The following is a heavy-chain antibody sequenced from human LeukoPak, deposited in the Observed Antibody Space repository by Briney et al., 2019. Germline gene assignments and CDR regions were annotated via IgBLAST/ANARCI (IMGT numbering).Heavy chain of an antibody. CDR3: PKYNWNYTFDI. CDR2: IKEDGSEE. V-gene: IGHV3-7*01. Sequence: PGGSLRLSCAASGFTFNWYWMSWVRQAPGKGLEWVANIKEDGSEENYVDSVKGRFTISRDNAKNSLYLQMNSLRAEDTAVYYCPKYNWNYTFDIWGQGTMVTVSS. J-gene: IGHJ3*02. CDR1: GFTFNWYW. D-gene: IGHD1-7*01.